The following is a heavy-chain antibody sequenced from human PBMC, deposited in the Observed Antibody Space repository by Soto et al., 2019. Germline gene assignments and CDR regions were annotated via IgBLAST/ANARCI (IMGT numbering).Heavy chain of an antibody. CDR3: AKDWVAAAEYYYGMDV. D-gene: IGHD6-13*01. J-gene: IGHJ6*02. CDR2: ISYDGSNK. CDR1: GFTFSSYG. V-gene: IGHV3-30*18. Sequence: QVQLVESGGGVVQPGRSLRLSCAASGFTFSSYGMHWVRQAPGKGLEWVAVISYDGSNKYYADSVKGRFTISRDNSKNTLYLQMNSLRAEDTAVYYRAKDWVAAAEYYYGMDVWGQGTTVTVSS.